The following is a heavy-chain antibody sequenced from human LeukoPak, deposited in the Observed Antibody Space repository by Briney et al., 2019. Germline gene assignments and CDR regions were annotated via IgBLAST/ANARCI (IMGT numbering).Heavy chain of an antibody. CDR3: ARDWRLDWFDP. V-gene: IGHV3-7*01. D-gene: IGHD3-3*01. CDR1: GFIFSSSW. CDR2: IKQDGSEK. Sequence: GGSLRLSCAASGFIFSSSWMSWVRQAPGKGLEWAANIKQDGSEKYYVDSVKGRFTISRDNAKNSLYLQMNSLRAEDTAVYYCARDWRLDWFDPWGQGTLVTVSS. J-gene: IGHJ5*02.